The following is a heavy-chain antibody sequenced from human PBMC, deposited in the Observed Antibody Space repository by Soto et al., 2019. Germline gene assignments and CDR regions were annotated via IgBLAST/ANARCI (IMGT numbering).Heavy chain of an antibody. J-gene: IGHJ4*02. D-gene: IGHD6-19*01. Sequence: GGSLRLSCAASGFTFSSYAMHWVRQAPGKGLEWVAVISYDGSNKYYADSVKGRFTISRDNSKNTLYLQMNSLRAEDTAVYYCATSPANRGWYSYFDYWGKGTLVTAPQ. CDR3: ATSPANRGWYSYFDY. CDR2: ISYDGSNK. CDR1: GFTFSSYA. V-gene: IGHV3-30-3*01.